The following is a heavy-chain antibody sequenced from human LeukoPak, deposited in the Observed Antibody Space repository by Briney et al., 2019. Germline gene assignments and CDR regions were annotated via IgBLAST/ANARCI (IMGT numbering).Heavy chain of an antibody. CDR2: IYYSGST. J-gene: IGHJ4*02. Sequence: PSETLSLTCTVSGGSISSYYWSWIRQPPGKGLEWIGYIYYSGSTNYNPSLKSRVTISVDTSKNQFSLKLSSVTAADTAMYYCARDSRGYYDSSGYYDYWGQGTLVTVSS. D-gene: IGHD3-22*01. CDR1: GGSISSYY. CDR3: ARDSRGYYDSSGYYDY. V-gene: IGHV4-59*01.